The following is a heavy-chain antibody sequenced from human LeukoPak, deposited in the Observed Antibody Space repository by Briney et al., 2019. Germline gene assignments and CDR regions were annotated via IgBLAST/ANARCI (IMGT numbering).Heavy chain of an antibody. CDR2: VHHTGSA. D-gene: IGHD4/OR15-4a*01. J-gene: IGHJ6*02. CDR1: GISLSTYY. Sequence: PSETLSLTCTVSGISLSTYYWSWVRQPPGKGLEWIGYVHHTGSADYNPSLKSRVTISLDMSKSQFSLKLTSATAADTAVYYCARDSWDYIAMDAWGPGTTVTVSS. V-gene: IGHV4-59*01. CDR3: ARDSWDYIAMDA.